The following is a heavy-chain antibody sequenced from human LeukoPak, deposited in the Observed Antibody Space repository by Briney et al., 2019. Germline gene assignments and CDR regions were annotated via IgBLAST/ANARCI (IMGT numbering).Heavy chain of an antibody. J-gene: IGHJ4*02. Sequence: GGSLRLSCAASGFTVSSSYMSWVRQAPGKGLEWVSVICSGGSTYYADSVKGRFTISRDNSKNTLYLQMNSLRAEDTAVYYCARGLGGSYGYDYWGQGTLVTVSS. V-gene: IGHV3-53*01. CDR3: ARGLGGSYGYDY. D-gene: IGHD5-18*01. CDR2: ICSGGST. CDR1: GFTVSSSY.